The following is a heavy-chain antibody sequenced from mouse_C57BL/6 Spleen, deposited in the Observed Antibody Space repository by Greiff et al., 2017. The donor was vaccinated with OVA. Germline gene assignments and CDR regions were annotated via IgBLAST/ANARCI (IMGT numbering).Heavy chain of an antibody. CDR2: IDPEDGDT. D-gene: IGHD2-2*01. J-gene: IGHJ2*01. CDR3: TDMVTSYYFDY. V-gene: IGHV14-1*01. CDR1: GFNIKDYY. Sequence: EVQLQQSGAELVRPGASVKLSCTASGFNIKDYYMHWVKQRPEQGLEWIGRIDPEDGDTEYAPKFQGKATMTADTSSNTAYLQLSSLTSEDTAVYYCTDMVTSYYFDYWGQGTTLTVSS.